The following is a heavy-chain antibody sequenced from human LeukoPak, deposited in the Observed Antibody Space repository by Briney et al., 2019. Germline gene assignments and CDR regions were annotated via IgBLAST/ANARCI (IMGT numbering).Heavy chain of an antibody. CDR2: IWYDGSNK. CDR1: GFTFSQSG. J-gene: IGHJ3*02. Sequence: GGSLRLSCAASGFTFSQSGMHWVRQAPGKGLEWVAVIWYDGSNKYYADSVKGRFTISRDNPKNTLYLQMNSLRAEDTAVYYCAREAIVVVINGGDAFDIWGQGTMVTVSS. V-gene: IGHV3-33*08. D-gene: IGHD3-22*01. CDR3: AREAIVVVINGGDAFDI.